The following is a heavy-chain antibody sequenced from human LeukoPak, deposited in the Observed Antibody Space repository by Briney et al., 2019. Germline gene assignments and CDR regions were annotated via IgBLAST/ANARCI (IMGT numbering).Heavy chain of an antibody. CDR1: GYTFTSYY. V-gene: IGHV1-46*01. CDR3: ARGVSAAAGEFDY. D-gene: IGHD6-13*01. CDR2: IRPSGGST. J-gene: IGHJ4*02. Sequence: ASVKVSCKASGYTFTSYYMHWVRQAPGQGLEWMGIIRPSGGSTSYAQKFQGRVTMTRDTSISTAYMELSSLRSEDTAVYYCARGVSAAAGEFDYWGQGTLVTVSS.